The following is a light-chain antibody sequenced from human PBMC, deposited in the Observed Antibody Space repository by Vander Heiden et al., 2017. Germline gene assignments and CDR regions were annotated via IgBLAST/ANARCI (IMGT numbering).Light chain of an antibody. J-gene: IGKJ5*01. CDR3: QQYYTTLT. Sequence: DIVMTQSPDSLAVSLGERATINCKSSQSVLYSSNNKNYLAWYRQKPGQPPELLIYWASTRESGVPDRFSGSGSGTDFTLTISSLQAEDVAAYYCQQYYTTLTFGQGTRLEIK. V-gene: IGKV4-1*01. CDR1: QSVLYSSNNKNY. CDR2: WAS.